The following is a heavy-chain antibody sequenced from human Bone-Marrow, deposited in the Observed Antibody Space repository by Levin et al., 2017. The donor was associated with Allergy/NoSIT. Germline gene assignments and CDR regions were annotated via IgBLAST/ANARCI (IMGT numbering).Heavy chain of an antibody. Sequence: SETLSLTCTVSGDSISSGIYSWAWIRQPPGKGLEWIGSISYSGSTSYNPSLKSRVTISVDTSKNQFSLRLTSVTAADTAVYYGSGRTRRITVAGTQYFDLWGQGALVTVSS. V-gene: IGHV4-39*07. J-gene: IGHJ4*02. CDR3: SGRTRRITVAGTQYFDL. D-gene: IGHD6-19*01. CDR2: ISYSGST. CDR1: GDSISSGIYS.